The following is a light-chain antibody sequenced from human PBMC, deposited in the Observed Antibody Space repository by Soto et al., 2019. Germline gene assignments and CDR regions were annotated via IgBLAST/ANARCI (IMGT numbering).Light chain of an antibody. CDR3: QHSYSTLFS. V-gene: IGKV1-39*01. Sequence: DIQMTQSPSSLSASVGDRVTITCRASQTIIRYLNWYQQKPGRAPNLLIYAASNLQSGVPSRFSGSASGTEFTLTISSLQPEDFATYYCQHSYSTLFSFGPGTKVEIK. J-gene: IGKJ3*01. CDR2: AAS. CDR1: QTIIRY.